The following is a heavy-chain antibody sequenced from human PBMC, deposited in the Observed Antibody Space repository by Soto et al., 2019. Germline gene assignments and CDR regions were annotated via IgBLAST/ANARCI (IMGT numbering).Heavy chain of an antibody. V-gene: IGHV3-21*02. CDR1: GFPFSSYT. J-gene: IGHJ6*02. D-gene: IGHD3-3*01. CDR3: AREGTAFGVVIAGLDV. CDR2: ISSRSSYI. Sequence: EVQLVESGGGLVKPGGSLRLSCEASGFPFSSYTMNWVRQAPGQGLEWVSSISSRSSYIYYGDSMKGRFTIARDNAKNSLHLQMNSLTAEDTAVYYCAREGTAFGVVIAGLDVWGQGTTVTVSS.